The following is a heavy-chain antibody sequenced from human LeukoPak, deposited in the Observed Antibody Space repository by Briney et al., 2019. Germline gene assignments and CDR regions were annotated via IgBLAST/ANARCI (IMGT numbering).Heavy chain of an antibody. J-gene: IGHJ4*02. Sequence: ASVKVSCKASGGTFSSYAISWVRQAPGQGLEWMGGIIPIFGTANYAQKFQGRVTITTDESTSTAYMELSSLRSEDTAVYYCVRAYYYDSSGYQYYFDYWGQGTLVTVSS. V-gene: IGHV1-69*05. D-gene: IGHD3-22*01. CDR3: VRAYYYDSSGYQYYFDY. CDR2: IIPIFGTA. CDR1: GGTFSSYA.